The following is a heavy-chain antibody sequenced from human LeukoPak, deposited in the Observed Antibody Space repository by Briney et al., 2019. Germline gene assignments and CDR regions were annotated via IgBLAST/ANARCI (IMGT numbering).Heavy chain of an antibody. V-gene: IGHV3-74*01. CDR2: INRDGSST. Sequence: PGGSLRLSCAASGFTFTNYWMHWVRQAPGRGLVWVSRINRDGSSTSYADSEKGRFTTSRDNAKNTLYLQMNRLTAEDTAVYYCARGGYTGAFDIWGQGTMVTVSS. D-gene: IGHD5-18*01. CDR1: GFTFTNYW. CDR3: ARGGYTGAFDI. J-gene: IGHJ3*02.